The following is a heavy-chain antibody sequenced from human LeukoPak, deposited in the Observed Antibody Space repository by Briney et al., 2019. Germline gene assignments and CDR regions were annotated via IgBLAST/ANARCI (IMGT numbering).Heavy chain of an antibody. V-gene: IGHV1-18*01. CDR3: ARDLSGVRFLEWLSENWFDP. J-gene: IGHJ5*02. CDR1: GYTFTSYG. Sequence: ASVNVSCKASGYTFTSYGISWVRQAPGQGLEWMGWISAYNGNTNYAQKLQGRVTMTTDTSTSTAYMELRSLRSDDTAVYYCARDLSGVRFLEWLSENWFDPWGQGTLVTVSS. CDR2: ISAYNGNT. D-gene: IGHD3-3*01.